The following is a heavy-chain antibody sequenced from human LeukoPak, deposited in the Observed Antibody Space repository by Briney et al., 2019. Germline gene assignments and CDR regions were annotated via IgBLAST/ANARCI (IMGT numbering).Heavy chain of an antibody. Sequence: SQTLSLTCAVSGGSISGGAYSWSWIRQPPGKGLEWIGYIYHSGSTYYNPSLKSRVTISVDRSKNQFSLKLSSVTAADTAVYXXXXXXXXXWGSYYFDYWGQGTLVTVSS. V-gene: IGHV4-30-2*01. D-gene: IGHD7-27*01. CDR2: IYHSGST. J-gene: IGHJ4*02. CDR3: XXXXXXXWGSYYFDY. CDR1: GGSISGGAYS.